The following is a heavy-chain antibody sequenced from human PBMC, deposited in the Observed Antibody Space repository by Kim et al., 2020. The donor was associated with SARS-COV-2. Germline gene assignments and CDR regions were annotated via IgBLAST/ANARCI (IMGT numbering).Heavy chain of an antibody. V-gene: IGHV3-30*02. CDR3: AKDRPYDSSGYGFDY. J-gene: IGHJ4*02. D-gene: IGHD3-22*01. Sequence: DSVKGRFTISRDNSKNTLYLQMNSLRAEDTAVYYCAKDRPYDSSGYGFDYWGQGTLVTVSS.